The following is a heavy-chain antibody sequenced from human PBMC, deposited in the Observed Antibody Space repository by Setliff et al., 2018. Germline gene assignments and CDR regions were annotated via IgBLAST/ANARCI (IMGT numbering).Heavy chain of an antibody. D-gene: IGHD1-1*01. J-gene: IGHJ4*02. V-gene: IGHV4-39*01. CDR3: ARTGTYRYFDY. CDR1: GASISSGTYY. Sequence: LSLTCTVSGASISSGTYYWAWIRQPPGKGLEWIGRIHYRGTTYSNASLASRLTISVDPAKNQFSLKLTSVTAADTAVYYCARTGTYRYFDYWGQGTRVTVSS. CDR2: IHYRGTT.